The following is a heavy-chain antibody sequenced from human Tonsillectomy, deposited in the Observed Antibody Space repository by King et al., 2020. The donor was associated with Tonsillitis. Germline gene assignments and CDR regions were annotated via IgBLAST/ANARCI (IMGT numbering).Heavy chain of an antibody. CDR3: AKDGGTD. D-gene: IGHD3-16*01. V-gene: IGHV3-30*18. J-gene: IGHJ4*02. Sequence: VQLVESGGGVVQPGRSLRLSCAASGFTFSSYGMHWVRQAPGKGLEWVAVISYDGSNKYYADSVKGRFTISRDNSKNTLYLQMNSLRAEETAVYYCAKDGGTDWGQGTLVTVSS. CDR2: ISYDGSNK. CDR1: GFTFSSYG.